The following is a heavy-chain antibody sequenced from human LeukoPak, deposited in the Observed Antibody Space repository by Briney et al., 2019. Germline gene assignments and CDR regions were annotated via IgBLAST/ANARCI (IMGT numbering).Heavy chain of an antibody. V-gene: IGHV3-23*01. CDR1: EFTLSSYA. CDR3: AKAVDGRGYYFERGADF. CDR2: ISGNGARS. D-gene: IGHD3-22*01. Sequence: GGSLRLSCAASEFTLSSYAMSWVRQAPGKGLEWVSSISGNGARSYYADSVKGRFTISRDFSRNAVYLQMSSLRVEDTAEYYCAKAVDGRGYYFERGADFWGQGTMVTVSS. J-gene: IGHJ4*02.